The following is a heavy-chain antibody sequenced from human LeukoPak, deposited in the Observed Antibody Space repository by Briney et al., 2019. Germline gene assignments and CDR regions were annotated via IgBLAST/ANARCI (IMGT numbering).Heavy chain of an antibody. CDR3: AKLIEVDTLYDY. CDR2: INYSGST. Sequence: SETLSLTCTVSGGSISSSSYYWGWIRQPPGKGLEWIGSINYSGSTYYNPSLKSRVTLSVDTSKNQFSLKLSSVTAADTAVYYCAKLIEVDTLYDYWGQGTLVTVSS. CDR1: GGSISSSSYY. V-gene: IGHV4-39*01. D-gene: IGHD5-18*01. J-gene: IGHJ4*02.